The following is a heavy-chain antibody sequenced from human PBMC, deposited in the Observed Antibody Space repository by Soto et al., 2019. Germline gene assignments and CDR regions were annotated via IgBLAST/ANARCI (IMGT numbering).Heavy chain of an antibody. J-gene: IGHJ4*02. CDR3: AHRRSGYFDP. CDR1: GFSLTETGMG. Sequence: QITLKESGPTLVKPTQTLTLTCTFSGFSLTETGMGVGWIRQPPGKALEWLALIYWDDDKRYSPSLKRGLTISKDASKNQVVLTKTNVDAVDTATYYCAHRRSGYFDPWGQGTLVTVSS. CDR2: IYWDDDK. V-gene: IGHV2-5*02.